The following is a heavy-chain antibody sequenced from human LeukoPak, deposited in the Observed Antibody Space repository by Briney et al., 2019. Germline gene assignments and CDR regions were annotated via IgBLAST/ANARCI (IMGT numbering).Heavy chain of an antibody. CDR3: AIHGGGTIRIEAYDI. Sequence: GGSLRLSCAASGFTFSSYWMSWVRQAPGKGLEWVANIKQDGSEKYYVDSVKGRFTISRDNSKNTLYLQMNSLRDGDTALYYCAIHGGGTIRIEAYDIWGQGTMVTVSS. D-gene: IGHD3-3*01. CDR1: GFTFSSYW. J-gene: IGHJ3*02. V-gene: IGHV3-7*03. CDR2: IKQDGSEK.